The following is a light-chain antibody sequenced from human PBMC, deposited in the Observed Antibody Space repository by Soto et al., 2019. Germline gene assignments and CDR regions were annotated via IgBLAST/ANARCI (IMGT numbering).Light chain of an antibody. CDR1: QSVSSSS. V-gene: IGKV3-20*01. CDR2: DAS. CDR3: QQYGGSPRT. Sequence: EIVLTQSPGTLSLSPGEIATLSCRASQSVSSSSLAWYQQKRGQAPRLLIHDASSRATGIPDRFSGSGSGTDFTLTISRLEPEDFAVYYCQQYGGSPRTFGQGTKVEVK. J-gene: IGKJ1*01.